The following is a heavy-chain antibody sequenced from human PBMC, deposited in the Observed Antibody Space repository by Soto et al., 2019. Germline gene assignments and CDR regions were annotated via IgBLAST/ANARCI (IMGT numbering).Heavy chain of an antibody. CDR3: VVAAQPYYFDY. Sequence: GASLKVSCKASGYTFTSYGISWVRQAPGQGLEWMGWISAYNGNTNYAQKLQGRVTMTTDTSTSTAYMELRSLRSDDTAVYYCVVAAQPYYFDYWGQGTLDTVSS. CDR1: GYTFTSYG. D-gene: IGHD2-15*01. J-gene: IGHJ4*02. CDR2: ISAYNGNT. V-gene: IGHV1-18*01.